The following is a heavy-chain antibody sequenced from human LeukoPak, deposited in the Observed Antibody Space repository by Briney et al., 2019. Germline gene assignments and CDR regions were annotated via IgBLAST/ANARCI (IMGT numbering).Heavy chain of an antibody. Sequence: GRSLRLSCAASGFTLSSYGMHWVRQAPGKGLEWVAVIWYDGSNKYYADSVKGRFTISRDNSKNTLYLQMNGLRAEDTAVYYCARDSNRGYSYGYWGQGTLVTVSS. J-gene: IGHJ4*02. CDR2: IWYDGSNK. CDR1: GFTLSSYG. V-gene: IGHV3-33*01. CDR3: ARDSNRGYSYGY. D-gene: IGHD5-18*01.